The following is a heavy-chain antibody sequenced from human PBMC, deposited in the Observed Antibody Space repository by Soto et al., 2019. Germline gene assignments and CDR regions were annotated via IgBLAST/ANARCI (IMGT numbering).Heavy chain of an antibody. CDR1: GFTVSTND. J-gene: IGHJ4*02. D-gene: IGHD3-16*01. Sequence: EVQLVESGGGLVQPGGSLRLSCAASGFTVSTNDMSWVRQAPGKGLEWVSVIYSGGSTFYSDSVRGRFTISRDNTKNTVNLQMNSLRAEDTAVYYCARDPWAADYWGQGTLVTVSS. CDR2: IYSGGST. V-gene: IGHV3-66*01. CDR3: ARDPWAADY.